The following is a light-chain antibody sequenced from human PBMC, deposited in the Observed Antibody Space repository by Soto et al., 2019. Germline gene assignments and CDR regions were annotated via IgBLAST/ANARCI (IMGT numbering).Light chain of an antibody. CDR2: NNN. CDR1: SSNIGSNT. CDR3: AAWDDSLNGLV. V-gene: IGLV1-44*01. J-gene: IGLJ1*01. Sequence: QSVLTQPPSASWTPGQRVTISCSGSSSNIGSNTVNWYQQLPGTAPKLLIYNNNQRPSGVPDRFSGSKSGTSASLAISGRQSEDEADYYCAAWDDSLNGLVFGTGTKVTVL.